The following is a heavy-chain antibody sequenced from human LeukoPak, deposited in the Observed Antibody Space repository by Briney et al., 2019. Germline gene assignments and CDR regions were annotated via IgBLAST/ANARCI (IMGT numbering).Heavy chain of an antibody. J-gene: IGHJ4*02. V-gene: IGHV1-46*01. Sequence: GASVKVSCKASGYTFTSYYMHWVRQAPGQGLEWMGIINPRGGSTSYAQKFQGRVTMTRDTSTSTVYMELSSLRSDDTAVYYCARLGIVGAPSPLYYFDYWGQGTLVTVSS. CDR2: INPRGGST. CDR1: GYTFTSYY. D-gene: IGHD1-26*01. CDR3: ARLGIVGAPSPLYYFDY.